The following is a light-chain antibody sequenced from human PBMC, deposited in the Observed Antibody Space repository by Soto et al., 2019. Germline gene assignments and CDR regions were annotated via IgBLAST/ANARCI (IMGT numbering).Light chain of an antibody. CDR2: GAS. J-gene: IGKJ2*01. CDR3: QQYGGSPLVT. CDR1: QSVSSSS. V-gene: IGKV3-20*01. Sequence: EIVLTQSPGTLSLSPGERATPSCRASQSVSSSSLAWYQQKPGHAPRLLVYGASSRATGIPDRFSGSGSGTDFTLTISSLEPEDFAVYYCQQYGGSPLVTFGQGTKLEIK.